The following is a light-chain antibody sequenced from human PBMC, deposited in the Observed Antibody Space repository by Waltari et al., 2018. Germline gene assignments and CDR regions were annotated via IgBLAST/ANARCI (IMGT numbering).Light chain of an antibody. CDR2: AAS. J-gene: IGKJ2*01. V-gene: IGKV1-39*01. Sequence: DLQMTQSPSSLSASVGDRVTITCRTRQSISTYLNWYQQKPGKAPKLLIHAASSLQSGVPSRFSGSGSGTDFTLSISSLQPEDFATYYCQQSYSIPYTFGQGTKLEIK. CDR1: QSISTY. CDR3: QQSYSIPYT.